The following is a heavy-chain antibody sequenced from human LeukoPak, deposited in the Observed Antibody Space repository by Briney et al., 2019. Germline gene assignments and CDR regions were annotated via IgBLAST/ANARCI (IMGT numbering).Heavy chain of an antibody. CDR2: IKQDGSEK. J-gene: IGHJ3*02. CDR3: ARELEMNAIQHDAFDI. D-gene: IGHD5-24*01. V-gene: IGHV3-7*01. CDR1: GFIFRTYC. Sequence: GGSLRLSCAASGFIFRTYCMSWVRQAPGQGLEWVANIKQDGSEKYYVDSVKGRFSISRDNAKNTLYLQMNSLRAEDTAVYYCARELEMNAIQHDAFDIWGQGTMVTVSS.